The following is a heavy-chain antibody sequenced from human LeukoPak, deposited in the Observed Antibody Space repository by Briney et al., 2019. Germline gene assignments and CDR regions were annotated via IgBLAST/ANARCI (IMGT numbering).Heavy chain of an antibody. V-gene: IGHV3-23*01. J-gene: IGHJ4*02. D-gene: IGHD3-10*01. CDR3: AKYYSTSGSSGGRVFDY. Sequence: GGSLRLSCAASGFTFRSYPMTWVRQAPGKGLEWVSTIGSNAGDTHYADSAKGRFTISRDNSKNSLYLQMNSLRAEDTAVYYCAKYYSTSGSSGGRVFDYWGQGTLVAVSS. CDR2: IGSNAGDT. CDR1: GFTFRSYP.